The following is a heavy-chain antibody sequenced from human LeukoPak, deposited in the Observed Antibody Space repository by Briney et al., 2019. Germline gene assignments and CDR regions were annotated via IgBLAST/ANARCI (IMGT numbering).Heavy chain of an antibody. CDR2: IYTSGST. V-gene: IGHV4-4*07. D-gene: IGHD6-19*01. CDR1: GGSISSYY. CDR3: ARLRYSSGWGLFDY. J-gene: IGHJ4*02. Sequence: SETLFLTCTVSGGSISSYYWSWIRQPAGKGLEWIGRIYTSGSTNYNPSLKSRVTMSVDTSKNQFSLKLSSVTAADTAVYYCARLRYSSGWGLFDYWGQGTLVTVSS.